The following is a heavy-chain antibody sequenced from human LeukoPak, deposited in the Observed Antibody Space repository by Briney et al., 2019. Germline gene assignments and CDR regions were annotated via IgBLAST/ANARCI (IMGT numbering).Heavy chain of an antibody. CDR1: GFTFSNYG. J-gene: IGHJ4*02. CDR3: AKADTTGWPQIYFDY. D-gene: IGHD6-19*01. CDR2: IRYDGSNT. V-gene: IGHV3-30*02. Sequence: GGSLRLSCAASGFTFSNYGMHWVRQAPGKGLEWVALIRYDGSNTDYADSVKGRFTISRDNSKNTLFLQMNSLRAEDTAVYYCAKADTTGWPQIYFDYWGQGTLVTVSS.